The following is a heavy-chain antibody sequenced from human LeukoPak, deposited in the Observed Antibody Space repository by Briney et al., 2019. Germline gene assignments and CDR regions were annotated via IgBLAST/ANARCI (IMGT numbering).Heavy chain of an antibody. Sequence: GGSLRLSCAASGFTFSSYDMHWVRQATGKGLEWVSAIGTAGDTYYPGSVKGRFTISRENAKNPLYLQMNSLRAGDTAVCYCARGLGYCSGGSCYSGYYFDYWGQGTLVTVSS. J-gene: IGHJ4*02. CDR2: IGTAGDT. V-gene: IGHV3-13*01. CDR1: GFTFSSYD. D-gene: IGHD2-15*01. CDR3: ARGLGYCSGGSCYSGYYFDY.